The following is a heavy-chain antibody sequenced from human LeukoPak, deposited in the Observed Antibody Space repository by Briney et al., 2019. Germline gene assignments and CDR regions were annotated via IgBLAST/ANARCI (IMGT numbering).Heavy chain of an antibody. J-gene: IGHJ4*02. CDR2: IYYSGSA. V-gene: IGHV4-61*01. D-gene: IGHD1-26*01. Sequence: SETLSLTCTVSGGSFSSGSYYWSWIRQPPGKGLEWIGYIYYSGSANYNPSLKSRVTISVDTSKNQFSLKLSSVTAADTAVYYCARAGSMWELPNYLDYWGQGTLVTVSS. CDR3: ARAGSMWELPNYLDY. CDR1: GGSFSSGSYY.